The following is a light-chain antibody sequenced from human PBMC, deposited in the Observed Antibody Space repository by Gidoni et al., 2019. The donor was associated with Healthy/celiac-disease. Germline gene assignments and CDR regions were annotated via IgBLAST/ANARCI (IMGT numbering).Light chain of an antibody. CDR2: TAS. V-gene: IGKV1-5*03. J-gene: IGKJ1*01. CDR1: QSISSW. CDR3: QQYNSYWT. Sequence: DIQMTQSPSTLSASVGDRVTITCRASQSISSWFAWYQQKPGKAPQLLIYTASSLESGVPSRFSGSGSGTEFTLTISRLQPDDFATYYCQQYNSYWTFGQGTKVEIK.